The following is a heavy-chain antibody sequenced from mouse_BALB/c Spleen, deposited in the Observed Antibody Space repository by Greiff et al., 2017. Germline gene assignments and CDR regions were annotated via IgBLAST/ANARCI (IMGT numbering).Heavy chain of an antibody. CDR1: GFTFTDYY. V-gene: IGHV7-3*02. CDR3: ARDVGYAMDY. CDR2: IRNKANGYTT. J-gene: IGHJ4*01. Sequence: EVKVVESGGGLVQPGGSLRLSCATSGFTFTDYYMSWVRQPPGKALEWLGFIRNKANGYTTEYSASVKGRFTISRDNSQSILYLQMNTLRAEDSATYYCARDVGYAMDYWGQGTSVTVSS.